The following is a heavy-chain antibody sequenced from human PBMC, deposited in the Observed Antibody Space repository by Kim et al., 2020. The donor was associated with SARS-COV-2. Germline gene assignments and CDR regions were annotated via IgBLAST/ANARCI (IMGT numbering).Heavy chain of an antibody. CDR2: IYYSGNT. D-gene: IGHD6-19*01. V-gene: IGHV4-39*01. J-gene: IGHJ4*02. CDR3: ARQRRQWPHVDY. Sequence: SETLSLTCTVSGGSISSGSHYWGWIRQPPGKGLEWIGSIYYSGNTYYNPSLKSRVTISVDMSKNQFSLKVSSVTAADTAVYYCARQRRQWPHVDYWGQGTLVTVSS. CDR1: GGSISSGSHY.